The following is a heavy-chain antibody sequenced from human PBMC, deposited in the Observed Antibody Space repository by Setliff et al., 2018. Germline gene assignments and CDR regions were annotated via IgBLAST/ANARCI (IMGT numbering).Heavy chain of an antibody. CDR2: IKQDGSEK. V-gene: IGHV3-7*01. D-gene: IGHD2-2*01. Sequence: PGGSLRLSCAASGFTFSRYWMSWVRQAPGKGLEWVANIKQDGSEKYYVDSVMGRFTISRDNAKNTLYLQMNSLRAEDTAVYYCARARYCSSTSCYYYYYMDVWGKGTTVTVSS. CDR1: GFTFSRYW. J-gene: IGHJ6*03. CDR3: ARARYCSSTSCYYYYYMDV.